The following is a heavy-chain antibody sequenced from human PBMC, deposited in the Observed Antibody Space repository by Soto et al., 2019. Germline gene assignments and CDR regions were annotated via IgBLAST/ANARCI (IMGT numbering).Heavy chain of an antibody. V-gene: IGHV4-31*03. J-gene: IGHJ4*02. CDR1: GGSISSGGYY. Sequence: SETLSLTCTVSGGSISSGGYYWSWIRQHPGKGLEWIGYIYYSGSTYYNPSLKSRVTISVDTSKNQFSLKLSSVTAADTAGYYCARGDTAMVIHYCGQGTLVTVSS. CDR3: ARGDTAMVIHY. CDR2: IYYSGST. D-gene: IGHD5-18*01.